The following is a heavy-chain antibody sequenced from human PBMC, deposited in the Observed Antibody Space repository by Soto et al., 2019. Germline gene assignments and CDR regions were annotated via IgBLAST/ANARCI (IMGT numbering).Heavy chain of an antibody. CDR3: ARRDCGSGSNCESGAPAFAY. J-gene: IGHJ4*02. Sequence: EVQLLESGGGLVQPGGSLRLSCAASGFTFSNYDMSWVRQAPGKGLEWVSSVRGSGSSTYYADSLKGRFPISRDNTKSPLYLQMSSRCAADTAVYYCARRDCGSGSNCESGAPAFAYWGQGNLVTVTS. CDR2: VRGSGSST. CDR1: GFTFSNYD. D-gene: IGHD2-21*01. V-gene: IGHV3-23*01.